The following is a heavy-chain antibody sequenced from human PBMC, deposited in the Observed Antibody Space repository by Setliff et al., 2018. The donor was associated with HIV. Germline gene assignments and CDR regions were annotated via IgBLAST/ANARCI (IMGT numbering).Heavy chain of an antibody. D-gene: IGHD3-3*01. J-gene: IGHJ4*02. Sequence: LRLSCAASGFNFKTYGMTWVRQAPGKGLDWVAHIGSSNHGIHYTASVQGRFTVSRDHANNLLVLEMNNLRVEDTAVYYCARLYDRYDDSGYYHPVQALSYWGQGAQVTVSS. CDR3: ARLYDRYDDSGYYHPVQALSY. CDR2: IGSSNHGI. V-gene: IGHV3-48*04. CDR1: GFNFKTYG.